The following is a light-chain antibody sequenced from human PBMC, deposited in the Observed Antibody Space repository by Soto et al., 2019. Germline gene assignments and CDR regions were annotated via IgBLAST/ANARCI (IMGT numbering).Light chain of an antibody. V-gene: IGLV4-69*01. CDR2: LNSDGSH. CDR1: SGHSSYA. Sequence: QLVLTQSPSASDSLGASVKLTCTLSSGHSSYAIAWHQQQPEKGPRYLMKLNSDGSHSKGAGIADRFSGSSSGAERYLTISSRQSEDEADYYCQTWGTGIHYVFGTGTKLTVL. CDR3: QTWGTGIHYV. J-gene: IGLJ1*01.